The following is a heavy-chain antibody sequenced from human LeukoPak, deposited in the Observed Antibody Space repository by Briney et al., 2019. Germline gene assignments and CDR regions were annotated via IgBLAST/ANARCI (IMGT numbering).Heavy chain of an antibody. V-gene: IGHV3-21*01. D-gene: IGHD3-9*01. CDR2: ISSSSSYI. CDR1: GFTFSSYS. Sequence: PGGSLRLSCAASGFTFSSYSMNWVRQAPGKGLEWVSSISSSSSYIYYADSVKGRFTISRDNAKNPLYLQMNSLRAEDTAVYYCARSYYDILTGYAPGAFDIWGQGTMVTVSS. CDR3: ARSYYDILTGYAPGAFDI. J-gene: IGHJ3*02.